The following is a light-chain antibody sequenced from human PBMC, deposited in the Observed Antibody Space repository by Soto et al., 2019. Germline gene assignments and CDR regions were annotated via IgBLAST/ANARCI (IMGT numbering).Light chain of an antibody. J-gene: IGLJ1*01. CDR2: AVS. V-gene: IGLV2-14*03. CDR3: SSFTTNSSYV. CDR1: SSDVGAYIF. Sequence: QSALTQPASVSGSPGQSITISCTGTSSDVGAYIFVSWYQQHPGKAPKLMIYAVSSRPSGVSYRFSGSKSGNTASLTISGLQAEDEADYYCSSFTTNSSYVFGPGTKVTVL.